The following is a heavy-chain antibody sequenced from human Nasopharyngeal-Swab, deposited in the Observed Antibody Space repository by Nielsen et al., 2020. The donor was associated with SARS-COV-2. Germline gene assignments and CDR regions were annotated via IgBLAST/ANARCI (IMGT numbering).Heavy chain of an antibody. CDR1: GFTFSSYS. Sequence: GESLKISCAASGFTFSSYSMNWVRQAPGKGLEWVSYISSSSSTIYYADSVKGRFTISRDNAKNLLYLQMNSLRDEDTAVYYCAATYYDILTAPFDRYFDLWGRGTLVTVSS. CDR2: ISSSSSTI. V-gene: IGHV3-48*02. CDR3: AATYYDILTAPFDRYFDL. J-gene: IGHJ2*01. D-gene: IGHD3-9*01.